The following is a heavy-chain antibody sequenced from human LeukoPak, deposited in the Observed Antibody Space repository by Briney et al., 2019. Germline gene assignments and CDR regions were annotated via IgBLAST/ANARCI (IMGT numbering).Heavy chain of an antibody. CDR2: IYYSGST. V-gene: IGHV4-59*08. CDR3: ARLSRRYFDWLFYPDYFDY. D-gene: IGHD3-9*01. J-gene: IGHJ4*02. Sequence: SETLSLTCTVSGGSISSYYWRWIRQPPGKGLEWIGYIYYSGSTNYNLSLKSRVTISVDTSKNQFSLKLSSVTAADTAVYYCARLSRRYFDWLFYPDYFDYWGQGTLVTVSS. CDR1: GGSISSYY.